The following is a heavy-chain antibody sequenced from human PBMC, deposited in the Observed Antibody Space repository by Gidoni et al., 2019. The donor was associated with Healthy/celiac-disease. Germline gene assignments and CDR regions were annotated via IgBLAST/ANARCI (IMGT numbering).Heavy chain of an antibody. J-gene: IGHJ4*02. CDR1: GGPFTSYA. CDR2: IIPIFGTA. CDR3: ARGRVGVAVAPFDY. Sequence: QVQLVQSGAAVKTPVSSVKVSCKASGGPFTSYAISWVRQAPGQGLEWMGGIIPIFGTANYAQKFQGRVTITADESTSTAYMELSSLRSEDTAVYYCARGRVGVAVAPFDYWGQGTLVTVSS. V-gene: IGHV1-69*01. D-gene: IGHD6-19*01.